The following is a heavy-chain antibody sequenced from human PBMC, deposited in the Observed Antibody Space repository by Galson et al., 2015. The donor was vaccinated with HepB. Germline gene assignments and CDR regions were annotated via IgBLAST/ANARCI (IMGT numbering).Heavy chain of an antibody. CDR2: TKYRSKWYN. V-gene: IGHV6-1*01. D-gene: IGHD6-13*01. CDR3: ARSIAAAGSSPQSWFDP. J-gene: IGHJ5*02. CDR1: GDSVSSNSAA. Sequence: CAISGDSVSSNSAAWNWIRQSPSRGLEWLGRTKYRSKWYNDYALSVKSRITINPDTSKNQFSLQLNSVTPEDTAVYYCARSIAAAGSSPQSWFDPWGQGTLVTVSS.